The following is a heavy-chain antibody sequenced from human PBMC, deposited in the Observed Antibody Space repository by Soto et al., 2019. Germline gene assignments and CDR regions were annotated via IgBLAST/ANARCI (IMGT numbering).Heavy chain of an antibody. J-gene: IGHJ3*02. CDR3: ARGNSYYYDSSGYLDAFDI. V-gene: IGHV4-59*01. Sequence: QVQLQESGPGLVKPSETLSLTCTVSGGSISSYYWSWIRQPPGKGLEWIGYIYYSGSTNYNPSLKSRVTISVDTSKNQFSLKLSSVTAADTAVYYCARGNSYYYDSSGYLDAFDIWGQGTMVTVSS. CDR1: GGSISSYY. CDR2: IYYSGST. D-gene: IGHD3-22*01.